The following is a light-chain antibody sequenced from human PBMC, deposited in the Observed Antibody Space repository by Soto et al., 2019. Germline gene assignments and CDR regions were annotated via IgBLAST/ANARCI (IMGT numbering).Light chain of an antibody. CDR3: QHYGYSPYT. CDR1: QTITNNY. J-gene: IGKJ2*01. CDR2: GAS. V-gene: IGKV3-20*01. Sequence: IVLTQSPGTLSLSPGERATLSCRASQTITNNYLAWYQQKPGQPPRLLIYGASTRATGVPERFSGSGSGTDFTLTIFRLEPEDSAVFYCQHYGYSPYTSGQGSKLEIK.